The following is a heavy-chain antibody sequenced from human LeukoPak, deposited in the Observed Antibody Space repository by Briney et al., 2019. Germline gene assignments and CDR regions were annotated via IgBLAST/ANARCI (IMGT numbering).Heavy chain of an antibody. J-gene: IGHJ4*02. V-gene: IGHV3-7*04. Sequence: PGGSLRLSCIASGFTFSNYWMRWVRQAPGKGLEWVANMNQDGGEKYYVDSVKGRFIISRDNVKNSLYLQMNSLRAEDTAIYYCARADDRTGYRPSDYWGQGTLVTVSS. D-gene: IGHD3-22*01. CDR2: MNQDGGEK. CDR1: GFTFSNYW. CDR3: ARADDRTGYRPSDY.